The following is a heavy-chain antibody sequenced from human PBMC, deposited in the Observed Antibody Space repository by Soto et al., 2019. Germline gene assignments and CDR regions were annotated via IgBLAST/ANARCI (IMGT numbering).Heavy chain of an antibody. CDR3: ARTGDIVATINTGGWFDP. D-gene: IGHD5-12*01. Sequence: PSETLSLTCTVSGGSISSGGYYWSWIRQHPGKGLEWIGYIYYSGSTYYNPSFKSRVTISVDTSKNQFSLKLSSVTAADTAVYYCARTGDIVATINTGGWFDPWGQATLVTVSS. J-gene: IGHJ5*02. CDR1: GGSISSGGYY. CDR2: IYYSGST. V-gene: IGHV4-31*03.